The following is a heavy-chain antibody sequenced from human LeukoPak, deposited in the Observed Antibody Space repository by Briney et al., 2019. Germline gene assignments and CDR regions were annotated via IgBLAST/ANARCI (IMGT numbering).Heavy chain of an antibody. CDR2: ISSNGGST. CDR3: ARADLDY. J-gene: IGHJ4*02. CDR1: GFTFSSYA. Sequence: PGGSLRLSCAASGFTFSSYATHWVRQAPGKGLEYVSAISSNGGSTYYANSVKGRFTISRDNSKNTLYLQMGSLRAEDMAVYYCARADLDYWGQGTLVTVSS. V-gene: IGHV3-64*01.